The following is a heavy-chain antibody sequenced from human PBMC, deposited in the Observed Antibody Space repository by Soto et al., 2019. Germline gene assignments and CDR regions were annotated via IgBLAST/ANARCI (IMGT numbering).Heavy chain of an antibody. Sequence: GVTLRFSCATSGFTFSNYWMHWVRQAPGKGPVWVSRINEDESNTNYADSVKGRFTISRDNAKNTLYLQMNRLRAAATAVYYCARGLFLDYWGQGT. CDR3: ARGLFLDY. CDR2: INEDESNT. CDR1: GFTFSNYW. J-gene: IGHJ4*02. V-gene: IGHV3-74*01. D-gene: IGHD3-3*01.